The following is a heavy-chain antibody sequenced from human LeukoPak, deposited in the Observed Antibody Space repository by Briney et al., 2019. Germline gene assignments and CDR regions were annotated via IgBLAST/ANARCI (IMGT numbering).Heavy chain of an antibody. J-gene: IGHJ4*02. V-gene: IGHV7-81*01. D-gene: IGHD3-10*01. CDR2: FNTYTGNP. Sequence: ASVKVSCKASGYSFTTYGMNWVPQAPGQGLEWMGWFNTYTGNPTYAQGFTGRFVFSMDTSASTAYLQISSLKADDMAMYYCARSVEGVILPAQNYFDYWGQGTLVTVSS. CDR3: ARSVEGVILPAQNYFDY. CDR1: GYSFTTYG.